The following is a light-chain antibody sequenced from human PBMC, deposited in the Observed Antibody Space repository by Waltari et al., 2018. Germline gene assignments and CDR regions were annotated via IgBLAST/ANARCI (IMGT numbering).Light chain of an antibody. V-gene: IGLV2-23*01. CDR2: EGN. CDR3: SSNAGRGIV. J-gene: IGLJ2*01. Sequence: QSALTQPASVSGSPGQSITVSCTGASSDAGRYDLFCWYQQHPGKAPNRIIYEGNKRPSGVSNRFSGFKSGNTASLTISGLQAEDEAEYYCSSNAGRGIVFGGGTKLTVL. CDR1: SSDAGRYDL.